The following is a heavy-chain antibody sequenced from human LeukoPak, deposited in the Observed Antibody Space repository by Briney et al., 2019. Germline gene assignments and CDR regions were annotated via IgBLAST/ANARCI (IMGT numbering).Heavy chain of an antibody. Sequence: SETLSPTCTVSGDSISSSWWAWIRQPPGKGLEWIGYVCYSGTPTSYNPSLRSRVTISIDTSRNQFSLKLSSVTAADTAVYYCARDSRGGGPDFDYWGPGTLITVSS. CDR3: ARDSRGGGPDFDY. D-gene: IGHD3-16*01. V-gene: IGHV4-59*01. CDR1: GDSISSSW. J-gene: IGHJ4*02. CDR2: VCYSGTPT.